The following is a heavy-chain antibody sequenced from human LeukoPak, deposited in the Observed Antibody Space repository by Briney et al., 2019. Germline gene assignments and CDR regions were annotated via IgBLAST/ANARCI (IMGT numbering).Heavy chain of an antibody. V-gene: IGHV4-59*12. D-gene: IGHD3-10*01. CDR2: IYYSGST. CDR1: GGSMTNYY. Sequence: PSETLSLTCTVSGGSMTNYYWSWIRQPPGKGLEWIGNIYYSGSTSYSPSLKSRVTISVDTSKNQFSLKLNSVTAADTAVYYCARETTMVRGISWFDPWGQGTLVTVSS. CDR3: ARETTMVRGISWFDP. J-gene: IGHJ5*02.